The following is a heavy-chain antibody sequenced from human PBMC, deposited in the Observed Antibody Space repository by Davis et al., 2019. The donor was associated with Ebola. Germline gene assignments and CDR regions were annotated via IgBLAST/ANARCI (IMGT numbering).Heavy chain of an antibody. D-gene: IGHD6-19*01. Sequence: ASVTVSCKASGYTLTSYAMHWLRQAPGQRLEWMGWINAGNGNTKYSQKFQGRVTITRDTSASTAYMELSSLRSEDTAVYYCARDLRGWYSFDYWCQGTLVTVSS. CDR1: GYTLTSYA. J-gene: IGHJ4*02. CDR3: ARDLRGWYSFDY. V-gene: IGHV1-3*01. CDR2: INAGNGNT.